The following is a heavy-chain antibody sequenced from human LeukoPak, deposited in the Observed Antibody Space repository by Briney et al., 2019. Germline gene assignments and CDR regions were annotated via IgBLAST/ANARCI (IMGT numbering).Heavy chain of an antibody. CDR2: IYNSGST. V-gene: IGHV4-39*07. J-gene: IGHJ4*02. CDR3: ARVDPDSSSTLEVFDY. CDR1: GGSISSSTYY. Sequence: SETLSLTCSVSGGSISSSTYYWGWIRQPPGKGLEWIGNIYNSGSTYYNPSLKSRVTISVDTSKNQLSLKLSSVTAADTAVYYCARVDPDSSSTLEVFDYWGQGTLVTVSS. D-gene: IGHD6-6*01.